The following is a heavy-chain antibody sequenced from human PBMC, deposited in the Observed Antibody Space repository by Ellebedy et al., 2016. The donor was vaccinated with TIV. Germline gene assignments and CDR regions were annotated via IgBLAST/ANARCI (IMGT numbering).Heavy chain of an antibody. J-gene: IGHJ5*02. CDR3: ARGGASSLPFDP. D-gene: IGHD6-13*01. CDR2: IKPDGTDK. Sequence: GESLKISCAASGFAFKNSWMSWVRQAPGKRPEWVANIKPDGTDKLYVDAVKGRFNISRDNAKNSLFLQMNSLRADDTAVYYCARGGASSLPFDPWGQGKLVTVSS. V-gene: IGHV3-7*01. CDR1: GFAFKNSW.